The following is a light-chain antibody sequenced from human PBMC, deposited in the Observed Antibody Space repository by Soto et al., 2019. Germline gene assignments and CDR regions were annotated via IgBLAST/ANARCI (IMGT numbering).Light chain of an antibody. CDR1: QSINTY. Sequence: EVVLTQSPATLSSSPGESVTLSCRASQSINTYLAWYQQKPGQAPRLLIYDASYRAAGIPSRFSGSGSGTDFTLTISSLAPADFAIYHCQQRSNWPLTFGGGTKVEI. J-gene: IGKJ4*01. CDR2: DAS. V-gene: IGKV3-11*01. CDR3: QQRSNWPLT.